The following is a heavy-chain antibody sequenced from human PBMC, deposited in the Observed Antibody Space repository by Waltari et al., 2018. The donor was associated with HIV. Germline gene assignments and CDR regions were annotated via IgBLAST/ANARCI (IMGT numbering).Heavy chain of an antibody. J-gene: IGHJ5*02. D-gene: IGHD6-6*01. V-gene: IGHV1-18*01. CDR1: GYTFTSYG. Sequence: QVQLVQSGAEVKKTGASVKVSCKASGYTFTSYGISWVRPAPGQGLEWMGWISAYNGNTNYAQKLQGRVTMTTDTSTSTAYMELRSLRSDDTAVYYCASRHSTDSSSSSFWFDPWGQGTLVTVSS. CDR2: ISAYNGNT. CDR3: ASRHSTDSSSSSFWFDP.